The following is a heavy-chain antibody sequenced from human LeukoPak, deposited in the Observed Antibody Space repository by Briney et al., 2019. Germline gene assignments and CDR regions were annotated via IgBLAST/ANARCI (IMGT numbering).Heavy chain of an antibody. CDR3: ARDLRGSMRLRNPGAVDI. CDR1: GYTFTGYY. CDR2: INPNSGGT. V-gene: IGHV1-2*02. D-gene: IGHD1-14*01. J-gene: IGHJ3*02. Sequence: ASVKVSCKASGYTFTGYYMHWVRQAPGQGLEWMGWINPNSGGTNYAQKFQGRVTMTRDTSISTAYMELSRLRSDDTAVYYCARDLRGSMRLRNPGAVDIWGQGTMVTVSS.